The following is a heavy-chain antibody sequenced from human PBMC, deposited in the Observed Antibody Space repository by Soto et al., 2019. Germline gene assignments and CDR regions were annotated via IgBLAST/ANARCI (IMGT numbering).Heavy chain of an antibody. D-gene: IGHD6-19*01. V-gene: IGHV1-8*01. CDR3: ASSGSGWYLY. CDR2: MNPNSGNT. CDR1: GYTFTSYD. Sequence: QVQLVQSGAEVKKPGASVKVSCKASGYTFTSYDINWVRQATGQGLEWMGWMNPNSGNTGYAQKCXGRVXMXRNTSISTAYIELSSLRSEDTAVYYCASSGSGWYLYWGQGTLVTVSS. J-gene: IGHJ4*02.